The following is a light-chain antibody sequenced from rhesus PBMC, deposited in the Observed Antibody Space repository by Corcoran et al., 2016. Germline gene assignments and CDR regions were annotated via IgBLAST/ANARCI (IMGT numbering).Light chain of an antibody. CDR3: LQCSSGPYR. CDR1: QSISSW. V-gene: IGKV1-22*01. Sequence: DIQMTQSPSSLSASVGDTVTITCRASQSISSWLDWYQQKPGKATRLLLYKAPSFQSGVPSRFSGRGTGTNCTLTISSLQPKDVATYYYLQCSSGPYRFGQVTKVGIK. CDR2: KAP. J-gene: IGKJ2*01.